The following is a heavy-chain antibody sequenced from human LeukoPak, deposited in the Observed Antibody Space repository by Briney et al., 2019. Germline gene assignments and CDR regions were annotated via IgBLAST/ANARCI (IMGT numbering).Heavy chain of an antibody. CDR1: GGSISSSSYY. CDR2: IYYSGST. J-gene: IGHJ4*02. D-gene: IGHD4-23*01. CDR3: ARWRGNYGQDWGFDY. V-gene: IGHV4-39*01. Sequence: SETLSLTCTVSGGSISSSSYYWGWIRQPPGKGLEWIGSIYYSGSTYYNPSLKSRVTISMDTSNNQFSLKLNSVTAADTAVYYCARWRGNYGQDWGFDYWGQGTLVTVSS.